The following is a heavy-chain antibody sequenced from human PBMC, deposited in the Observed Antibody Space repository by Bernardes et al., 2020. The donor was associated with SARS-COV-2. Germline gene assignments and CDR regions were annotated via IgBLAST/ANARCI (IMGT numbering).Heavy chain of an antibody. CDR1: GFTFSSYS. V-gene: IGHV3-21*01. Sequence: GGSLRLSYAASGFTFSSYSMNWVRQAPGKGLEWVSSISSSSSYIYYADSVKGRFTISRDNAKNSLYLQMNSLRAEDTAVYYCARGGAAGTWDYGMDVWGQGTTVTVSS. CDR2: ISSSSSYI. D-gene: IGHD6-13*01. CDR3: ARGGAAGTWDYGMDV. J-gene: IGHJ6*02.